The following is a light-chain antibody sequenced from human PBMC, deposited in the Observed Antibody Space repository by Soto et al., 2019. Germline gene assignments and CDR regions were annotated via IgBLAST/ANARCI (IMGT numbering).Light chain of an antibody. Sequence: QPVLTQPPSASGTPGQRVTISCSGSSSNIGSNTVNWYQQLPGTAPKLLIYSNNQRPSGVPDRFSGSKSGTSASLAISGLQSEDEADDYCAAWDDSLRVVFGGGTQLTVL. CDR3: AAWDDSLRVV. CDR2: SNN. J-gene: IGLJ2*01. CDR1: SSNIGSNT. V-gene: IGLV1-44*01.